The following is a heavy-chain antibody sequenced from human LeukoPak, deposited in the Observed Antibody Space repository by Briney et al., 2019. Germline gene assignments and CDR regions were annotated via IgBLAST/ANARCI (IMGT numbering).Heavy chain of an antibody. CDR2: ISGSGANT. Sequence: GGSLRLSCAASGFTFSTYSMSWVRLAPGKGLEWVSGISGSGANTYYADSVKGRFTISRDNSKNTLYLQMNSLRAEDTAIYYCAKGGIAFGGAIVYFDYWGQGTLVTVSS. D-gene: IGHD3-16*02. CDR1: GFTFSTYS. V-gene: IGHV3-23*01. CDR3: AKGGIAFGGAIVYFDY. J-gene: IGHJ4*02.